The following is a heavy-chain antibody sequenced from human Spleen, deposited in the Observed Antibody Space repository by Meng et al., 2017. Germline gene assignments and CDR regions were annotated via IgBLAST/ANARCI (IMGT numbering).Heavy chain of an antibody. CDR1: GGSISRYY. V-gene: IGHV4-59*01. CDR2: VYYSGST. J-gene: IGHJ4*01. Sequence: QVQLQESGHGLVKPSETLSPSCSVSGGSISRYYLIWIRQPPGKGLEWIGQVYYSGSTNYNPSLKSRVTISVDTSKNQFSLKLRSVTATDAAVYYCATDGGIGDPNLRHWGQGTLVTVSS. CDR3: ATDGGIGDPNLRH. D-gene: IGHD3-10*01.